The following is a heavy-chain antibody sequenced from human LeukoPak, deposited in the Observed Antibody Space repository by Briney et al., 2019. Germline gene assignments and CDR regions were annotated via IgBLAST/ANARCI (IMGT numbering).Heavy chain of an antibody. D-gene: IGHD4-17*01. CDR3: ARDSLYGVVDY. J-gene: IGHJ4*02. V-gene: IGHV1-46*01. Sequence: ASVKVSCKASGYTFTSNYIHWVRQAPGQGLEWMGIINPSGGSTSYAQKFQGRVTMTRGTSTSTVYMELSSLRSEDTAVYYCARDSLYGVVDYWGQGTLVTVSS. CDR2: INPSGGST. CDR1: GYTFTSNY.